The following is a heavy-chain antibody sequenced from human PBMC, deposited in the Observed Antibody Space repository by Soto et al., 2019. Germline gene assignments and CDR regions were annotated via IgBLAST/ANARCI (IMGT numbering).Heavy chain of an antibody. J-gene: IGHJ4*02. CDR2: ISGSGGST. V-gene: IGHV3-23*01. CDR3: ARDQNYDFWSGSDY. CDR1: GFTFSSYA. D-gene: IGHD3-3*01. Sequence: GGSLRLSCAASGFTFSSYAMSWVRQAPGKGLEWVSAISGSGGSTYYADSVKGRFTISRDNSKNTLYLQMNSLRAEDTAVYYWARDQNYDFWSGSDYWGQGTLVTVSS.